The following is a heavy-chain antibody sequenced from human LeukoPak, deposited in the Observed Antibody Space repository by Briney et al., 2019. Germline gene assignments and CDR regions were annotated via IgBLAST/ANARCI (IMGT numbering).Heavy chain of an antibody. CDR2: ISYDGTNK. V-gene: IGHV3-30-3*01. CDR3: ARDPEHYGSGSYLDY. CDR1: GFTFSSYA. J-gene: IGHJ4*02. D-gene: IGHD3-10*01. Sequence: GKSLRLSCAASGFTFSSYAINWVRQAPGKGLEWVAVISYDGTNKNYADSVKGRFTISRDSSKNTVYLEMNSLRGEDTAVYYCARDPEHYGSGSYLDYWGQGSLVTVSS.